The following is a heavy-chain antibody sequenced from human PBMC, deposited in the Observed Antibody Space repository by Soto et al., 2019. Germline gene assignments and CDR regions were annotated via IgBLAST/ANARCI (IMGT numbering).Heavy chain of an antibody. Sequence: SETLSLTCSVLDDSISDSRYYWGWIRQSPEKGLEWIGSISHDGHAYYNPPLKSRVTLFADTSRNQFSLKMKSVTVADTALYFCARQVYADYLGGNWFDPWGQGAPVTAPQ. V-gene: IGHV4-39*01. J-gene: IGHJ5*02. CDR1: DDSISDSRYY. CDR3: ARQVYADYLGGNWFDP. D-gene: IGHD4-17*01. CDR2: ISHDGHA.